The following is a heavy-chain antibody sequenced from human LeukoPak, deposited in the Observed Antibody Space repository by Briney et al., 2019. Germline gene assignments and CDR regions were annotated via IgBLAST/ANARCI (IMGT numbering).Heavy chain of an antibody. CDR2: SSSSTSYI. J-gene: IGHJ3*02. CDR3: ARVLVPYDSSGLLFDAFDI. D-gene: IGHD3-22*01. V-gene: IGHV3-21*01. Sequence: PGESLRLSCAASGFILSSYSMNWVRQAPGKGLEWVSSSSSSTSYIYYADSVKGRFTISRDNAKNSLYLQMNSLRAEDTAVYYCARVLVPYDSSGLLFDAFDIWGQGTTVIVSS. CDR1: GFILSSYS.